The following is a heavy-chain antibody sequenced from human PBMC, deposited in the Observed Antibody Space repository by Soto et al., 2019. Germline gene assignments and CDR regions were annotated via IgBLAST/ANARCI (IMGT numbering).Heavy chain of an antibody. D-gene: IGHD2-8*01. CDR2: IIPIFGTA. CDR3: ARDCTNGVCYSANYYYYGMDV. CDR1: GGTFSSYA. J-gene: IGHJ6*02. Sequence: EASVKVSCKASGGTFSSYAISWVRPAPGQGLEWMGGIIPIFGTANYAQKFQGRVTITADKSTSTAYMELSSLRSEDTAVYYCARDCTNGVCYSANYYYYGMDVWGQGTTVTFSS. V-gene: IGHV1-69*06.